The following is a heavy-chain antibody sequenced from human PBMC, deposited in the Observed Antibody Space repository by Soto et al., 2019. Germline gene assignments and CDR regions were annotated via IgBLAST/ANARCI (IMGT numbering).Heavy chain of an antibody. Sequence: EVQLVESGGGLVKPGGSLRLSCAASGFTFTRYSMNWVRQAPGKGLEWVSSISSTTNYLYYGDSMKGRLTISRDNAKNSLDLEMHSLRAEDTAVYYGARESEDLTSNFDYGGQGTMVTVSS. V-gene: IGHV3-21*06. CDR3: ARESEDLTSNFDY. CDR2: ISSTTNYL. CDR1: GFTFTRYS. J-gene: IGHJ4*02.